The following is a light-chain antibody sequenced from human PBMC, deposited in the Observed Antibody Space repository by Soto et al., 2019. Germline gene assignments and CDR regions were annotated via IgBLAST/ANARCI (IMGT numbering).Light chain of an antibody. CDR3: SSFAGTNVV. CDR2: EVS. CDR1: SSDVGGYNY. J-gene: IGLJ2*01. Sequence: QSALTQPHSASGSPGQSVTISCTGTSSDVGGYNYVSWYQQHPGKAPKLMIYEVSKRPSGVPDRFSGSKSGNTASLTVSGLQAKDEGDYYCSSFAGTNVVFGGGTQLTVL. V-gene: IGLV2-8*01.